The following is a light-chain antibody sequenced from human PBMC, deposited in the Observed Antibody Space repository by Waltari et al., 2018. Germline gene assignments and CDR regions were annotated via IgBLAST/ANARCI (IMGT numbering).Light chain of an antibody. J-gene: IGKJ1*01. CDR2: GAS. CDR1: QSVSRA. CDR3: QHYLRLPVT. Sequence: EIVLTQSPGTLSLSLGARATVSCRTSQSVSRALAWYQQKPGQAPRLLIDGASTRATGSPDRFSGSGSGTDFSLTISRLEPDDFAVYYCQHYLRLPVTFGQGTTVEI. V-gene: IGKV3-20*01.